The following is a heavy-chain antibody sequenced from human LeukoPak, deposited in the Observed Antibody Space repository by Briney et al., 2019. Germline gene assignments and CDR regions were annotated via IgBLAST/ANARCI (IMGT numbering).Heavy chain of an antibody. CDR2: IYTSGST. CDR3: ARIAASCVGY. D-gene: IGHD6-6*01. V-gene: IGHV4-61*02. Sequence: SQTLSLTCTVSGGSISSGSYYWSWIRQPAGKGLEWIGRIYTSGSTNYNPSLKSRVTISVDTSKNQFSLKLSSATAADTAVYYCARIAASCVGYWGQGTLVTVSS. J-gene: IGHJ4*02. CDR1: GGSISSGSYY.